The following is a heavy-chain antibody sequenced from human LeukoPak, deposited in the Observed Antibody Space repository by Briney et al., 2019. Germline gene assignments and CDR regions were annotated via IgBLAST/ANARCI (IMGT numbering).Heavy chain of an antibody. CDR1: GGSISSGGYY. Sequence: PSETLSLTCTVSGGSISSGGYYWSWIRQPPGKGLEWIGYIYHSGSTYYNPSLKSRVTISVDRSKNQFSLKLSSVTAADTAVYYCARLKLRAYFDYWGQGILVTVSS. D-gene: IGHD1-26*01. CDR2: IYHSGST. V-gene: IGHV4-30-2*01. CDR3: ARLKLRAYFDY. J-gene: IGHJ4*02.